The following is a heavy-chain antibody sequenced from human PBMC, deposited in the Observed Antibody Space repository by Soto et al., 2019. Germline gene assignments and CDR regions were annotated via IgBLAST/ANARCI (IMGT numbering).Heavy chain of an antibody. D-gene: IGHD2-8*01. Sequence: QVQLVESGGGVVQPGRSLRLSCAASGFTFSSYGMHWVRQAPGKGLEWVAVIWYDGSNKYYADSVKGRFTISRDNSKNTLYLQMNSLRAEDTAVYYCARCMGAPATYGMDVWGQGTTVTVSS. CDR3: ARCMGAPATYGMDV. CDR2: IWYDGSNK. V-gene: IGHV3-33*01. J-gene: IGHJ6*02. CDR1: GFTFSSYG.